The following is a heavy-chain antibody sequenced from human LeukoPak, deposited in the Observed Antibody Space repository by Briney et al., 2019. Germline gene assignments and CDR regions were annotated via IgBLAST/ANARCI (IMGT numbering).Heavy chain of an antibody. V-gene: IGHV1-18*01. CDR1: GYTFTSYG. Sequence: GASVKVSCKASGYTFTSYGISWVRQAAGQGLEWMGWISAYNGNTNYAQKLQGRVTMTTDTSTSTAYMELRSLRSDDTAVYYCARDSRYSGSYYSINWFDPWGQGTLVIVSS. CDR2: ISAYNGNT. CDR3: ARDSRYSGSYYSINWFDP. D-gene: IGHD1-26*01. J-gene: IGHJ5*02.